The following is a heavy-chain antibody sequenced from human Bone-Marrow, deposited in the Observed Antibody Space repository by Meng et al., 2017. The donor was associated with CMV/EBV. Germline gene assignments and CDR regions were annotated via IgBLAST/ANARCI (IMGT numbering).Heavy chain of an antibody. V-gene: IGHV1-46*01. CDR1: GYTFTSYY. CDR3: ARGLRITMVRHGMDV. J-gene: IGHJ6*02. CDR2: INPSGGST. Sequence: ASVKVSCKASGYTFTSYYMHWVRQAPGQGLEWMGIINPSGGSTSYAQKFQGRVTMTRDTSTSTVYMELSSLRSEDTAVYYCARGLRITMVRHGMDVWGQGTTVTVSS. D-gene: IGHD3-10*01.